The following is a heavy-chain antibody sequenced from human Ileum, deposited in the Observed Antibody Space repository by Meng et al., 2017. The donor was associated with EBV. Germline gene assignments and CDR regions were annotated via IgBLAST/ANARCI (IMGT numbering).Heavy chain of an antibody. CDR2: IHTDNGGT. J-gene: IGHJ4*02. CDR1: GYTFNSSA. V-gene: IGHV1-3*04. D-gene: IGHD2-15*01. Sequence: QVQLVQAGARVKEPGAPVKVSCKASGYTFNSSAIHWVRQAPGQRLEWMGWIHTDNGGTKYSQEFQDRVTITRDTSASTAYMEISSLRSEDTAVYYCVKKGTRLTTHGYHFDYWGQGTLVTVSS. CDR3: VKKGTRLTTHGYHFDY.